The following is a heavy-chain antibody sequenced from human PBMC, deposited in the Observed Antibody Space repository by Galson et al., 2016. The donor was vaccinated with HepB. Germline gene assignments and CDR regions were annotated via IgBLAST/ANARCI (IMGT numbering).Heavy chain of an antibody. CDR1: GFTFTSYT. Sequence: SLRLSCAASGFTFTSYTMSWVRQAPGKGLECVATLSGSGLNTYYPESVRGRFTVSGEIATSTLYLQINDLRAEDTAIYYCAKMREMATAKRAFDYWGQGTWVTVSS. V-gene: IGHV3-23*01. CDR3: AKMREMATAKRAFDY. J-gene: IGHJ4*02. CDR2: LSGSGLNT. D-gene: IGHD5-24*01.